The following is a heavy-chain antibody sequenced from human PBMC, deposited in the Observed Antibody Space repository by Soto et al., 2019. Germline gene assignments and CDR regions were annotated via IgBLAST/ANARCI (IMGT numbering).Heavy chain of an antibody. D-gene: IGHD3-9*01. CDR2: IRSDESNK. Sequence: PGGSLRLSCAASGFTFSTYGMHWVRQAPGKGLEWVALIRSDESNKYYRDSVKGRFTITKDTSKNQVVLTVTSMDPVDTATYYCAHHDILTGYYFDYWGQGTLVTVSS. V-gene: IGHV3-30*02. CDR3: AHHDILTGYYFDY. J-gene: IGHJ4*02. CDR1: GFTFSTYG.